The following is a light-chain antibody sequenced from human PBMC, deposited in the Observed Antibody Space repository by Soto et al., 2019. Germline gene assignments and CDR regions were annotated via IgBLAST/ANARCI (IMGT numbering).Light chain of an antibody. J-gene: IGLJ2*01. V-gene: IGLV2-11*01. CDR2: DVT. Sequence: QSALTQPRSVSGSPGQSVTISCTGTSSDIGAYNYVSWYQQHPGKAPKLMIYDVTKRPSGVPDRFSGSKSGNTASLTISGLQAEDEADYYCCSYVRSFIVGILGGGTQLTVL. CDR1: SSDIGAYNY. CDR3: CSYVRSFIVGI.